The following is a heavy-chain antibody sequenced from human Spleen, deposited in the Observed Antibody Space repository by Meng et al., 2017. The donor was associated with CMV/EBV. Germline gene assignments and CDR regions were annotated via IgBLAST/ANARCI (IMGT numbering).Heavy chain of an antibody. CDR1: GFNCIAYV. V-gene: IGHV3-23*01. CDR2: LSGGCTVT. Sequence: CAAYGFNCIAYVMTWVRQAAGKGLECVSNLSGGCTVTYYADSVTGRFTLSRDVSKNTLYLLMDNLRAEDAAVYSCGGGDYWNYLESWGQGTLVTVSS. CDR3: GGGDYWNYLES. J-gene: IGHJ4*02. D-gene: IGHD1-1*01.